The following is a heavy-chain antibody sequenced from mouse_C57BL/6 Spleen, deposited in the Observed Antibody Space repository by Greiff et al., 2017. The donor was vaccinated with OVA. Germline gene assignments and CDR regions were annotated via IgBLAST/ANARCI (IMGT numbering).Heavy chain of an antibody. CDR1: GFTFSNYW. CDR2: IRLKSDNYAT. Sequence: DVQLVESGGGLVQPGGSMKLSCVASGFTFSNYWMNWVRQSPEKGLEWVAQIRLKSDNYATHYAESVKGRFTISRDDSKSSVYLQMNNLRAEDTGIYYCTARLPFAYWGQGTLVTVSA. J-gene: IGHJ3*01. D-gene: IGHD2-4*01. V-gene: IGHV6-3*01. CDR3: TARLPFAY.